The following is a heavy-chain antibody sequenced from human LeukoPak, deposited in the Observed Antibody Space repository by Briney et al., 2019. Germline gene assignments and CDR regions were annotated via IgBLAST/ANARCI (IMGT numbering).Heavy chain of an antibody. V-gene: IGHV1-2*02. CDR3: ARTGDFDY. Sequence: GASVKASCKASGYTFTGYYMHWVRQAPGQGLEWMGWINPNSGGTNYAQNFQGRVTMARDTSISTAYMELSSLRSDDTAIYYCARTGDFDYWGQGTLVTVSS. J-gene: IGHJ4*02. D-gene: IGHD7-27*01. CDR1: GYTFTGYY. CDR2: INPNSGGT.